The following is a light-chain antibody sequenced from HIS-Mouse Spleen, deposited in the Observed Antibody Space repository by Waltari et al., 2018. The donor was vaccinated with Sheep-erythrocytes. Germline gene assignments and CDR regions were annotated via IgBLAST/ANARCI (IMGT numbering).Light chain of an antibody. V-gene: IGLV2-14*01. CDR1: SSDVGGSNF. CDR3: SSYTSSSTPVV. J-gene: IGLJ2*01. CDR2: EVS. Sequence: QSALTQPASVSGSPGQSITISCTGTSSDVGGSNFASWYQQHPGKAPKLMIYEVSNRPSGVSNRFSGSKSGNTASLTISGLQAEDEADYYCSSYTSSSTPVVFGGGTKLTVL.